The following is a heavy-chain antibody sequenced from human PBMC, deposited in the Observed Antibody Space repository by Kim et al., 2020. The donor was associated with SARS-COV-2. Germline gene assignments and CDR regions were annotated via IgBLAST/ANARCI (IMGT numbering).Heavy chain of an antibody. D-gene: IGHD3-10*01. J-gene: IGHJ5*02. V-gene: IGHV1-18*01. Sequence: QKLQGRVTMTTDTSTSTAYMELRSLRSDDTAVYYCARAGSLWFGELSDPWGQGTLVTVSS. CDR3: ARAGSLWFGELSDP.